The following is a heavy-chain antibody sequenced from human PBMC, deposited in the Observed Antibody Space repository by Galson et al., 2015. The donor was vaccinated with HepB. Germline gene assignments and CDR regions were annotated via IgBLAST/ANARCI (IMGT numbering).Heavy chain of an antibody. D-gene: IGHD1-26*01. J-gene: IGHJ3*02. CDR3: ARDRSGTCNGLDI. Sequence: SLRLSCAASGFTFSHYGMRWVRQAPGKGLEWVALIWYDGSNKYYVDSVKGRFTISRDDSENTVYLQINSLRAEDTAVYYCARDRSGTCNGLDIWGQGTMVIVSS. CDR2: IWYDGSNK. V-gene: IGHV3-33*01. CDR1: GFTFSHYG.